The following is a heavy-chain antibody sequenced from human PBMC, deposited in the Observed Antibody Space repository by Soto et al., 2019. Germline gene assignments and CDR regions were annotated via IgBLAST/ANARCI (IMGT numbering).Heavy chain of an antibody. CDR1: GFPFNSYC. V-gene: IGHV3-30*03. D-gene: IGHD1-26*01. J-gene: IGHJ6*02. CDR2: ISYDSTKT. CDR3: ARTRSAWSDFHYYSLDV. Sequence: XGSLSLSCAASGFPFNSYCMHWVRQGPGNGLEWVAFISYDSTKTYYADSVKGRFTISRDNSNSALYVQMNSLTGEDTAVYYCARTRSAWSDFHYYSLDVWGQGTTATVSS.